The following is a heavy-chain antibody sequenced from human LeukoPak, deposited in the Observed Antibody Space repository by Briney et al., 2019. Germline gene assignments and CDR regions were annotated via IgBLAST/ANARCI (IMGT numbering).Heavy chain of an antibody. CDR2: ISYDGRQK. Sequence: GGSLRLSCAASGFTFSEYAMHWVRQAPGKGLEWVAVISYDGRQKYYGDSVKGRFTISRDNPKNTLYLQMNSLRDDDTAVYYCAGRASDSYLLYWGQGILVTVSA. J-gene: IGHJ4*02. CDR3: AGRASDSYLLY. D-gene: IGHD2-15*01. V-gene: IGHV3-30-3*01. CDR1: GFTFSEYA.